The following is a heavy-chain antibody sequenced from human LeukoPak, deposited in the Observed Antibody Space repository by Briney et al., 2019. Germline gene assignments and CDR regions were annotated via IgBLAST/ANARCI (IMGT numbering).Heavy chain of an antibody. CDR1: GYTFTGYY. D-gene: IGHD6-19*01. J-gene: IGHJ4*02. V-gene: IGHV1-2*06. CDR2: INPNSGGT. Sequence: VASVKVSCKASGYTFTGYYMHWVRQAPGQGLEWMGRINPNSGGTNYAQKFQGRVTMTRDTSISTAYMELSRLRSDDTAVYYCPRVSAVAAYFDYWGQGTLVTVSS. CDR3: PRVSAVAAYFDY.